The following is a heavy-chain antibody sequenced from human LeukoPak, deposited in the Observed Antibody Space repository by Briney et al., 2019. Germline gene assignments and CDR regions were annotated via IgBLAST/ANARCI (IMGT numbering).Heavy chain of an antibody. V-gene: IGHV4-4*07. CDR2: IYRSGTT. CDR3: ARSDYGDYESDY. CDR1: SGSISNYW. Sequence: SETLSLTCTVSSGSISNYWWSWIRHPAGKGLEWIGRIYRSGTTNYNPSLKSRVTMSVDMSKNQFSLKLSSVTAADTAVYYCARSDYGDYESDYWGQGTLVTVSS. J-gene: IGHJ4*02. D-gene: IGHD4-17*01.